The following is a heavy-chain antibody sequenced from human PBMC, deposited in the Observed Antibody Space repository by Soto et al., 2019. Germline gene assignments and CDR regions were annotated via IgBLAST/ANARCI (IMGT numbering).Heavy chain of an antibody. V-gene: IGHV3-33*01. CDR3: ARDKGSSTVVSGISQEGYFDS. Sequence: QVHLVESGGGVVQPGRSLRLSCAASGFTFSIFGMHWVRQAPGKGLEWAAIIWYDGGNAYYADSVRGRFTISRDNSKNTVYLQMNSLRAEDTAVYYCARDKGSSTVVSGISQEGYFDSWGQGTLVTVSS. CDR1: GFTFSIFG. J-gene: IGHJ4*02. D-gene: IGHD3-3*02. CDR2: IWYDGGNA.